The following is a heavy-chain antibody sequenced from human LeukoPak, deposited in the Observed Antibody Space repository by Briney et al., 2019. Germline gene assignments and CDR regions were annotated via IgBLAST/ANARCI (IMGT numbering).Heavy chain of an antibody. CDR2: IYHSGST. J-gene: IGHJ6*03. CDR1: GGSFSGYY. Sequence: SETLSLTCAVYGGSFSGYYWSWIRQPPGKGLEWIGSIYHSGSTYYNPSLKSRVTISVDTSKNQFSLKLSSVTAADTAVYYCARGPYYYYYMDVWGKGTTVTISS. CDR3: ARGPYYYYYMDV. V-gene: IGHV4-34*01.